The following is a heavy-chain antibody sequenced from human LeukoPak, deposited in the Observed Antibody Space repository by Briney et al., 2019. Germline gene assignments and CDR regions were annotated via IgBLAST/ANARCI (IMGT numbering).Heavy chain of an antibody. Sequence: SETLSLTCTVSGASISSYSWTWIRQPPGKGLEWIGYIYSSGSTNYNPSLKSRVTISVDTSKNQFSLKLSSVTAADTAVYYCARDLYTAMDYWGQGTLVTVSS. V-gene: IGHV4-59*01. CDR2: IYSSGST. D-gene: IGHD5-18*01. J-gene: IGHJ4*02. CDR3: ARDLYTAMDY. CDR1: GASISSYS.